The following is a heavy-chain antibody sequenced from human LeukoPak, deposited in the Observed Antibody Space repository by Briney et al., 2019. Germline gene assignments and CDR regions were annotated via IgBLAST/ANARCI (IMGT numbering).Heavy chain of an antibody. CDR3: ARTPAGDYYYMDV. Sequence: ASVKVSCKASGYTFTSYAMNWVRQAPGQGLEWMGWMNTNTGNPTYAQGFTGRFVFSLDTSVSTAYLQISSLKAEDTAVYYCARTPAGDYYYMDVWGKGTTVTVSS. CDR1: GYTFTSYA. CDR2: MNTNTGNP. D-gene: IGHD7-27*01. J-gene: IGHJ6*03. V-gene: IGHV7-4-1*02.